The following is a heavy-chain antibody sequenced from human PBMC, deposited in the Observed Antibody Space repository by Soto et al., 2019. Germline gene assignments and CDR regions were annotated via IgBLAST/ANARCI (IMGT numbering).Heavy chain of an antibody. V-gene: IGHV1-2*04. CDR1: GYTLTGYY. CDR3: ARGRTIKAFDI. Sequence: ASVEVSCKASGYTLTGYYMHWVRQAPGQGLEWMGWINPNSGGTNYAQKFQGWVTMTRDTSISTAYMELSRLRSDDTAVYYCARGRTIKAFDIWGQGTMVTVSS. CDR2: INPNSGGT. D-gene: IGHD5-12*01. J-gene: IGHJ3*02.